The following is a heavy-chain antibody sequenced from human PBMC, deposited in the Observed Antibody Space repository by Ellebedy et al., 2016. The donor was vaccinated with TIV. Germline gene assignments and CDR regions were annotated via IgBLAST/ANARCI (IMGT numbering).Heavy chain of an antibody. CDR1: GFTFSSYG. V-gene: IGHV3-30*18. CDR3: AKVDCSSTSCYRQLDYYYGMGD. Sequence: GGSLRLXXAASGFTFSSYGMHWVRQAPGKGLEWVAVISYDGSNKYYADSVKGRFTISRDNSKNTLYLQMNSLRAEDTAVYYCAKVDCSSTSCYRQLDYYYGMGDWGQGTRVTVSS. CDR2: ISYDGSNK. D-gene: IGHD2-2*01. J-gene: IGHJ6*02.